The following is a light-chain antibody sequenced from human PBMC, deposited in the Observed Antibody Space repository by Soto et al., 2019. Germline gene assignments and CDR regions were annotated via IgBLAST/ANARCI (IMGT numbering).Light chain of an antibody. CDR2: SNN. V-gene: IGLV1-47*02. Sequence: QPVLTQPPSASGTPEQRVTISCSGSSSNIGSNYVYWYQQLPGTAPKLLIYSNNQRPSGVPDRFSGSKSGTSASLAISGLRSEDEADYYCAAWDDSLKVFGGGTKLTVL. CDR1: SSNIGSNY. J-gene: IGLJ2*01. CDR3: AAWDDSLKV.